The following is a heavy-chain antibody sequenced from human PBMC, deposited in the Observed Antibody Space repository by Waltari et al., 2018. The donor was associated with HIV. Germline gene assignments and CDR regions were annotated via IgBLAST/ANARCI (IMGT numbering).Heavy chain of an antibody. Sequence: QEQLVQSGAEVKKPGASVKVSCKASEYRFTDYEINWVRQAPGQGLEWMGRINPDSGNTEYAQKFQGRVTMTRDTSTSTAYMELSSLRSDDTAVYYCARAVYGSGLNFLDYWGQGTLVSVSS. CDR3: ARAVYGSGLNFLDY. CDR2: INPDSGNT. V-gene: IGHV1-8*02. CDR1: EYRFTDYE. D-gene: IGHD3-10*01. J-gene: IGHJ4*02.